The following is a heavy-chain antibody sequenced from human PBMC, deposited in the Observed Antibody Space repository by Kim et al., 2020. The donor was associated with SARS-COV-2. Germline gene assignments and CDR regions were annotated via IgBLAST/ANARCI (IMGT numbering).Heavy chain of an antibody. CDR1: GGSITSSSYY. Sequence: SETLSLTCTVSGGSITSSSYYWGWIRQAPGKGLEWIGSIYHSGSTYYNPPLKSRVTISVDTSKNQFSLKLSSVTAADTAVYYCARIYGSGNWYFDLWGRGTLVTVSS. J-gene: IGHJ2*01. V-gene: IGHV4-39*01. CDR3: ARIYGSGNWYFDL. CDR2: IYHSGST. D-gene: IGHD3-10*01.